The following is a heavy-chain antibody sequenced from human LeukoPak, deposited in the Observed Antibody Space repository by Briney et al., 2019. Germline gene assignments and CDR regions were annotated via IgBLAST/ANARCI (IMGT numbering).Heavy chain of an antibody. CDR2: INPSGGST. CDR1: GYTFTGYY. D-gene: IGHD2-15*01. V-gene: IGHV1-2*02. J-gene: IGHJ4*02. CDR3: ARDLGGYCSGGSCYYRYYFDY. Sequence: GASVKVSCKASGYTFTGYYMHWVRQAPGQGLEWMGIINPSGGSTSYAQKFQGRVTMTRDTSISTAYMELSRLRSDDTAVYYCARDLGGYCSGGSCYYRYYFDYWGQGTLVTVSS.